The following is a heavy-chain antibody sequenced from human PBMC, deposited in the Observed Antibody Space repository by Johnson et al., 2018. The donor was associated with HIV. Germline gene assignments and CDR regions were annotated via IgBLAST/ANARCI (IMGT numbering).Heavy chain of an antibody. Sequence: VQLVESGGGVVQPGKSLRLSCAASGFTFSSYAMHWVRQAPGKGLEWVTVVSFDGNNKNYADSVKGRFTISRDNSKNTLYLQMHSLRAEDTAVYYCAREVSILEGAFDIWGQGTMVTVSS. CDR3: AREVSILEGAFDI. J-gene: IGHJ3*02. D-gene: IGHD1-1*01. V-gene: IGHV3-30*04. CDR1: GFTFSSYA. CDR2: VSFDGNNK.